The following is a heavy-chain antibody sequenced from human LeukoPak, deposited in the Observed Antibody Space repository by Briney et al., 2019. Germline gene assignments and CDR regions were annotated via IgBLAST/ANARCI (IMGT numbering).Heavy chain of an antibody. Sequence: GGSLRLSCAASGFTFSSYSMSWVRQAPGKGLEWVSTFSGTGEITYYADSVKGRFTISRDNSKNTLYLQMTILRAEDTARYYCAKHPRLVRYFDSWGQGTLVTVSS. CDR2: FSGTGEIT. D-gene: IGHD6-6*01. CDR1: GFTFSSYS. V-gene: IGHV3-23*01. J-gene: IGHJ4*02. CDR3: AKHPRLVRYFDS.